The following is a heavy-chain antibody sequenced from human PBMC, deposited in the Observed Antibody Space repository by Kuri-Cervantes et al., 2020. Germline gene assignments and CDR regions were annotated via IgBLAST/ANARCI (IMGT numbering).Heavy chain of an antibody. V-gene: IGHV6-1*01. D-gene: IGHD5-18*01. CDR2: TYYRSKWYN. CDR3: ARDGGYRYGDAFDF. J-gene: IGHJ3*01. Sequence: SCAISGDSVSSNSAAWNWIRQSPSRGLEWLGRTYYRSKWYNDYAVSVKSRITINPDTSKNQFSLHLNSVIPEDTAVYYCARDGGYRYGDAFDFWGRGTRVTVSS. CDR1: GDSVSSNSAA.